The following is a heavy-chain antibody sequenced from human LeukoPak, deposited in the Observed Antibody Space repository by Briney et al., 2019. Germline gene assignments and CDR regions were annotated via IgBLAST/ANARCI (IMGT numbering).Heavy chain of an antibody. Sequence: GGSLRLSCAASGFTFSDYYMSWIRQAPGKGLEWVSYISSSSSTIYYADSVKGRFTISRDNAKNSLYLQMNSLRAEDTAVYYCARESSVVVIAPPDHWGQGTLVTVSS. J-gene: IGHJ4*02. CDR2: ISSSSSTI. CDR1: GFTFSDYY. V-gene: IGHV3-11*01. CDR3: ARESSVVVIAPPDH. D-gene: IGHD2-21*01.